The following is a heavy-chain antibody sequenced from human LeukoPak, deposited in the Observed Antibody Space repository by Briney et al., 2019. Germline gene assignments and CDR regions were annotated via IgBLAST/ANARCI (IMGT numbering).Heavy chain of an antibody. D-gene: IGHD4-23*01. V-gene: IGHV3-23*01. CDR3: AKDRASKMTTVGKIDY. J-gene: IGHJ4*02. CDR2: TRCSGCET. CDR1: GFTFSSYS. Sequence: GESLRLSCAASGFTFSSYSMSWVRQAPGKGLEWVSGTRCSGCETYYADSAKGRITISRDNSKNTLYLIVNSLRAEDTAVYYCAKDRASKMTTVGKIDYWGQGTLVTVSS.